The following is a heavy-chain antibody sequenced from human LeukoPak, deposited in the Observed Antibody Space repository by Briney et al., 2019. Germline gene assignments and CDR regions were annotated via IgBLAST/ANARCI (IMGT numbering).Heavy chain of an antibody. J-gene: IGHJ4*02. Sequence: GGSLRLSCAASGFTFSSYAMSWVRHAPEKGLEWVSAISGGGGSTYYADSVKGRFTISRDNSKNTLYLQMNSLRAEDTAVYYCASPGIVGATGGGYWGQGTLVTVSS. CDR1: GFTFSSYA. CDR3: ASPGIVGATGGGY. CDR2: ISGGGGST. V-gene: IGHV3-23*01. D-gene: IGHD1-26*01.